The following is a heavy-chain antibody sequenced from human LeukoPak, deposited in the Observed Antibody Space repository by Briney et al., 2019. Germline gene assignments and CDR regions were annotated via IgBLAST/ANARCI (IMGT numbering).Heavy chain of an antibody. J-gene: IGHJ4*02. CDR1: GGSIRRDGNL. V-gene: IGHV4-39*07. Sequence: KPSETLSLTCAVSGGSIRRDGNLWGWIRQPPGKGLEWIGTISHGGRTYYNPSLKSRVTMSVDTSKIQFSLKLSSVTAADTAVYYCARGPPIEYHDGDGYYNFDSWGQGTPVTISS. CDR3: ARGPPIEYHDGDGYYNFDS. CDR2: ISHGGRT. D-gene: IGHD3-22*01.